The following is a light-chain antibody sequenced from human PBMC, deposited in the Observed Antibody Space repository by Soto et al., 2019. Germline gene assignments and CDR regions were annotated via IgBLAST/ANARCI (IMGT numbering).Light chain of an antibody. CDR3: PRNMSSVT. J-gene: IGKJ1*01. Sequence: EVGLTQAPGSMSLCPGQRATLSCRASQSVDSTFFAWYQKKPGQAPRRHVYGASKRATGMPDRFNGSGSGTDFTVSISRLAPEDFAVYYCPRNMSSVTFGQGTNEQIK. V-gene: IGKV3-20*01. CDR2: GAS. CDR1: QSVDSTF.